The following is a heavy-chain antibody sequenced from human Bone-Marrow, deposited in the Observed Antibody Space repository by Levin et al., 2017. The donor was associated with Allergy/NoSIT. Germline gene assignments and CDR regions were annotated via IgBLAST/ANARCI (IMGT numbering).Heavy chain of an antibody. CDR3: ARGLDYYDRSGYSYFAY. D-gene: IGHD3-22*01. CDR2: ISGSGDDT. Sequence: PGESLKISCAVSGLTFSKYTMSWVRQAPGKGLEWVSAISGSGDDTFYADSVKGRFIISRDNSKNTVYLQMSSLRAEDTAVYYCARGLDYYDRSGYSYFAYWGQGTLVTVSS. J-gene: IGHJ4*02. CDR1: GLTFSKYT. V-gene: IGHV3-23*01.